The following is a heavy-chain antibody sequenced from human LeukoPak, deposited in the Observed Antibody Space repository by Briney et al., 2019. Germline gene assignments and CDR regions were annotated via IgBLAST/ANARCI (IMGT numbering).Heavy chain of an antibody. D-gene: IGHD3-22*01. V-gene: IGHV4-59*01. CDR2: INYSGST. CDR1: GGPISSYY. Sequence: PSETLSLTCTVSGGPISSYYWSWIRQPPGKGLEWIGYINYSGSTNYIPSLKSRVTISVDTSKNQFSLKLSSVTAADTAVYYCARGVGYYYDSSGNKRKGGAFDIWGQGTMVTVSS. J-gene: IGHJ3*02. CDR3: ARGVGYYYDSSGNKRKGGAFDI.